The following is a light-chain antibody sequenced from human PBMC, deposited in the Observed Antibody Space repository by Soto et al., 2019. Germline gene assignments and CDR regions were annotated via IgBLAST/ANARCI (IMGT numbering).Light chain of an antibody. CDR1: SSDVGSYNY. V-gene: IGLV2-14*01. CDR2: EVS. CDR3: SSYTSSSTL. J-gene: IGLJ1*01. Sequence: QSSLTQPASVSWSPGQSITISCTGTSSDVGSYNYVSWYQQHPGKAPKLMIYEVSDRPSGISSRFSGSKSGNTASLTISGLQTEDEADYYCSSYTSSSTLFGTGTKLTVL.